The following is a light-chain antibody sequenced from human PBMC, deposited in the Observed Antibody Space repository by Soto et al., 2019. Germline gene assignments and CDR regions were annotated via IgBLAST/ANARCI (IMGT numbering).Light chain of an antibody. V-gene: IGKV3-11*01. Sequence: EIVLTQSPATLSLSPGERATLSCRASQSVSSYLAWYQQRPGQAPRLLIYRTSARPPGIPDRFSGSGSGTDFTLTISRLEPEDFALYYCQQSASFGPGTKVDIK. CDR3: QQSAS. CDR2: RTS. J-gene: IGKJ3*01. CDR1: QSVSSY.